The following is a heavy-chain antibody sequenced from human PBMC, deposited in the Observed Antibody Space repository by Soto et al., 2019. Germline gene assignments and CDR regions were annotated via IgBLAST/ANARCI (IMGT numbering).Heavy chain of an antibody. D-gene: IGHD2-15*01. J-gene: IGHJ3*02. CDR1: GFTVSSHA. V-gene: IGHV3-23*01. CDR3: APHVSCSGGSCQYDAFAI. Sequence: EVQVLESGGGLVQPGGSLRLPCEGSGFTVSSHAMTWIRQAPGKGPEWVSTITADGGTYYADSVKGRFAMSRDTSEKILYLQMNSLGAEDTAAYYCAPHVSCSGGSCQYDAFAIRGQGTMVTVSS. CDR2: ITADGGT.